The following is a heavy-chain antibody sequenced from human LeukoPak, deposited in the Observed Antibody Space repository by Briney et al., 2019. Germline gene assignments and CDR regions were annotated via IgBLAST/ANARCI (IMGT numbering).Heavy chain of an antibody. CDR2: IKHSGST. CDR1: GGSFSGYY. V-gene: IGHV4-34*01. J-gene: IGHJ4*02. CDR3: ARDGQYYFDY. Sequence: SETLSLTCAVYGGSFSGYYWSSIRQPPGKGLEWIGEIKHSGSTNYNPSLKSRVTISVDTSKNQFSLKLSSVTAADTAVYYCARDGQYYFDYWGQGTLVTVSS. D-gene: IGHD2/OR15-2a*01.